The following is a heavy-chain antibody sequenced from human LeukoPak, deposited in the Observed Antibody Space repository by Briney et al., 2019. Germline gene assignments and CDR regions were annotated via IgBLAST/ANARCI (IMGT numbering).Heavy chain of an antibody. CDR2: IRYDGSDK. CDR3: AKDSWEVGATSEIDY. CDR1: GFTFSSYG. V-gene: IGHV3-30*02. J-gene: IGHJ4*02. Sequence: GGSLRLSCAASGFTFSSYGMHWVRQAPGKGLEWVGFIRYDGSDKYYADSVKGRFTISRGNPKNTLYLQVNSLRAEDTAVYYCAKDSWEVGATSEIDYWGQGTLVTVSS. D-gene: IGHD1-26*01.